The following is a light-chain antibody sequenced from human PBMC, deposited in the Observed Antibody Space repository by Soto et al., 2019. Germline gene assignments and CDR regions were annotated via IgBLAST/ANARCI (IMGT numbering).Light chain of an antibody. CDR2: GAS. J-gene: IGKJ3*01. CDR1: QSVSSSY. V-gene: IGKV3-20*01. CDR3: QQYGSSPRVT. Sequence: EIVLTQSPGTLSLSPGERATLSCRASQSVSSSYLAWYQQKPGQAPRLLIYGASSRATGIPDRFSGSGSGTDFTLTISRLEPEDFAVYYCQQYGSSPRVTFGPGTKVXIK.